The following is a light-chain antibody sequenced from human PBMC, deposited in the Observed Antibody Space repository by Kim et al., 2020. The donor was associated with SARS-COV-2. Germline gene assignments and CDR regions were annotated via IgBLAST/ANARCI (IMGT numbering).Light chain of an antibody. J-gene: IGKJ5*01. Sequence: VGVRVTITCRASKSSSSYLNWYQQKPGKAPKLLIYAASSLQSGVPSRFSGSGSGTDFTLTISSLQPEDFATYYCQQSYSTPRGITFGQGTRLEIK. CDR1: KSSSSY. CDR3: QQSYSTPRGIT. CDR2: AAS. V-gene: IGKV1-39*01.